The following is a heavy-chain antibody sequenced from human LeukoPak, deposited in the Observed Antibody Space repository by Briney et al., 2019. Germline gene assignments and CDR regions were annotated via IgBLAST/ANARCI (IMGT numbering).Heavy chain of an antibody. V-gene: IGHV5-51*01. J-gene: IGHJ6*03. Sequence: GESLKISCKGSGYSFTSYWIGWVRQMPGKGLEWMGIIYPGDSDTRDSTSFQGQVTISADKSISAAYLQWSSLKASDTAMYYCATQSEARYFDWLLARDYYYYYMDVWGKGTTVTISS. D-gene: IGHD3-9*01. CDR3: ATQSEARYFDWLLARDYYYYYMDV. CDR2: IYPGDSDT. CDR1: GYSFTSYW.